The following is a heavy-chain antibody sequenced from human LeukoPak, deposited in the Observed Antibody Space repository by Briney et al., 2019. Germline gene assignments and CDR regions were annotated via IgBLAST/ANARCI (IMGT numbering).Heavy chain of an antibody. CDR1: GGSISSGDYY. CDR2: TYYSGTT. CDR3: ARASSYSGYDAYFFDY. D-gene: IGHD5-12*01. J-gene: IGHJ4*02. Sequence: SETLSLTCSVSGGSISSGDYYWGWIRQHPGKGLEWIGYTYYSGTTYYNPSLKNRVAISVDTSVTQFSLKLTSVTAADTAVYYCARASSYSGYDAYFFDYWGQGTLVTVSS. V-gene: IGHV4-31*03.